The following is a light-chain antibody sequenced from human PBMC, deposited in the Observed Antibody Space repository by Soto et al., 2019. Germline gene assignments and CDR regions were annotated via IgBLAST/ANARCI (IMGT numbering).Light chain of an antibody. CDR1: GIGSRS. J-gene: IGLJ7*01. V-gene: IGLV3-21*02. CDR3: QVWDVSSDHSAV. Sequence: SYELTQPPSVSVAPGQTARITCGGNGIGSRSVHWYQQNPGQAPVLVVYDDSDRPSGIPERFSGSNSGNTATLTISRVEAGDEADYYCQVWDVSSDHSAVFGGGTQLTVL. CDR2: DDS.